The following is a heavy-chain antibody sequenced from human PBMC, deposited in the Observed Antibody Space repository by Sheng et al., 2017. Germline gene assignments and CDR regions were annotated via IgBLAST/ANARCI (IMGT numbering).Heavy chain of an antibody. CDR2: IIPIFGTA. Sequence: QVQLVQSGAEVKKPWVLGEGLLQGFWRHLQQLCYQLGATGPLDKGLSGWEGIIPIFGTANYAQKFQGRVTITADESTSTAYMELSSLRSEDTAVYYCARDLATYDSSCPLWGQGTLVTVSS. D-gene: IGHD3-22*01. CDR1: RHLQQLC. V-gene: IGHV1-69*01. CDR3: ARDLATYDSSCPL. J-gene: IGHJ4*02.